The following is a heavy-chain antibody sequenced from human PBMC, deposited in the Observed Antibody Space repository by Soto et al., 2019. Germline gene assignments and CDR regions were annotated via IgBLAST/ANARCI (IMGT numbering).Heavy chain of an antibody. D-gene: IGHD3-3*01. CDR2: INAGNGNT. J-gene: IGHJ6*03. CDR3: ARKVNGNRLGDFWSGYAWDYYYYMDV. V-gene: IGHV1-3*01. CDR1: GYTFTSYA. Sequence: ASVKVSCKASGYTFTSYAMHWVRQAPGQRLEWMGWINAGNGNTKYSQKFQGRVTITRDTSASTAYMELSSLRSEDTAVYYCARKVNGNRLGDFWSGYAWDYYYYMDVWGKGTTVTVSS.